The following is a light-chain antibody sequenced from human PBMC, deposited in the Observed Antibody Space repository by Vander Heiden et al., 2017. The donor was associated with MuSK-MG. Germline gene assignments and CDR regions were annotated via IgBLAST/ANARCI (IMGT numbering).Light chain of an antibody. CDR1: QTIATY. J-gene: IGKJ1*01. CDR2: GAS. CDR3: QESDSIPRK. Sequence: DIQMTQSPSSLSASVGDRVTITCRASQTIATYLNWYQQKPGKGPKVMIYGASNLQSGVPSRFSGSGSGTDFTLTISRLQPEDVATYYCQESDSIPRKFGQGTKVXIK. V-gene: IGKV1-39*01.